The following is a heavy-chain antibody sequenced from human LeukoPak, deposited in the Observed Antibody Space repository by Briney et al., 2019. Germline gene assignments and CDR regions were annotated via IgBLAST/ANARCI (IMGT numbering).Heavy chain of an antibody. CDR2: INPSGGST. J-gene: IGHJ5*02. Sequence: GASLKVSCKASGYTFTSYYMHWVRQAPGQGLEWMGIINPSGGSTSYAQKFQGRVTMTRDTSTSTVYMELSSLRSEDTAVYYCARGGTTQTHYYDSSGHERIVSWFDPWGQGTLVTVSS. CDR3: ARGGTTQTHYYDSSGHERIVSWFDP. V-gene: IGHV1-46*01. D-gene: IGHD3-22*01. CDR1: GYTFTSYY.